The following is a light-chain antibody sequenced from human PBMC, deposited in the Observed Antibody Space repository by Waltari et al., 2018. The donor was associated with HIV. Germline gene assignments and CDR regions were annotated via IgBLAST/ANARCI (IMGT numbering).Light chain of an antibody. V-gene: IGLV3-1*01. Sequence: SYELTQPPSVSVSPGQTATITCSGDKLGDKYATWYQRKPGQSPVLVIYQDTKRPSGFPERFSGSNSGNTATLTISGTQAIDESDYYCQTWDTSIAVFGGGTKLTVL. CDR1: KLGDKY. CDR2: QDT. J-gene: IGLJ3*02. CDR3: QTWDTSIAV.